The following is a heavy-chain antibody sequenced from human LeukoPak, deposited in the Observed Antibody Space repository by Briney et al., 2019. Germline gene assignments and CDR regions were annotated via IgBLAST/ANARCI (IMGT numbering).Heavy chain of an antibody. CDR2: ISAYNGNT. CDR3: ARGPGAVTTDYYYYMDV. V-gene: IGHV1-18*01. CDR1: GYTFTSYG. J-gene: IGHJ6*03. Sequence: ASVKVSCKASGYTFTSYGISWVRQAPGQGLEWMGWISAYNGNTNYAQKLQGRVTMTTDTSTSTAYMELRSLRSEDTAVYYCARGPGAVTTDYYYYMDVWGKGTTVTVSS. D-gene: IGHD4-11*01.